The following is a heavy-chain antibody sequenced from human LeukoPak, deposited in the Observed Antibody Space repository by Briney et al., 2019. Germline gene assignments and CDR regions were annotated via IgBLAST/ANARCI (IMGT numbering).Heavy chain of an antibody. J-gene: IGHJ4*02. CDR2: ISSSSSYI. Sequence: GGSLRLSCAASGFTFSSYSMNWVRQAPGKGLEGVSYISSSSSYIYYADSVKGRFTISRDNAKNSLYLQMNSLRAEDTAVYYCAKEGVSAAAGIQFDYWGQGTLVTVSS. D-gene: IGHD6-13*01. V-gene: IGHV3-21*04. CDR1: GFTFSSYS. CDR3: AKEGVSAAAGIQFDY.